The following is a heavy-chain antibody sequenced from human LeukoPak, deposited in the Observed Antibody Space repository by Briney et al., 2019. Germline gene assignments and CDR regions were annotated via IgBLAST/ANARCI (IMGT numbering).Heavy chain of an antibody. CDR1: GFTFSSYS. CDR3: ARRIAAAGGSDY. D-gene: IGHD6-13*01. Sequence: GGSLRLSCAASGFTFSSYSMNWVRQAPGKGLEWVSSISSSSYIYYADSVKGRFTISRDNAKNSLYLQMNSLRAEDTAVYYCARRIAAAGGSDYWGQGTLVTVSS. CDR2: ISSSSYI. V-gene: IGHV3-21*01. J-gene: IGHJ4*02.